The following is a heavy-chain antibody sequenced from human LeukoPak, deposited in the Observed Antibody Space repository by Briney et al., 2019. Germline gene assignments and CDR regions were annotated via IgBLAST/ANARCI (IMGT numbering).Heavy chain of an antibody. J-gene: IGHJ4*02. D-gene: IGHD1-26*01. CDR2: ISSSGTTI. V-gene: IGHV3-11*04. CDR3: ARVRGSYCSDY. Sequence: GGSLRLSCAASGFTFSDYYMSWIRQAPGKGLEWVSYISSSGTTIHNADSVKGRFTISRDNAKNSLYLQVNSLRAEDTAVYYCARVRGSYCSDYWGQGALVTVSS. CDR1: GFTFSDYY.